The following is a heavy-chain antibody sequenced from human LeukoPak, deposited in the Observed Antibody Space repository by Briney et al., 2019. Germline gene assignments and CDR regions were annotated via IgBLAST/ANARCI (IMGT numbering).Heavy chain of an antibody. Sequence: GSLRLSCKTSGLTFKDDWMNWVRQAPGKGPEWVANINQDASGASYVDSVRGRFTISRDNAKESVYLQMNSLRADDTAIYYCARGLRWPDFWGQGTLVTVSS. CDR1: GLTFKDDW. V-gene: IGHV3-7*03. D-gene: IGHD4-23*01. CDR3: ARGLRWPDF. CDR2: INQDASGA. J-gene: IGHJ4*02.